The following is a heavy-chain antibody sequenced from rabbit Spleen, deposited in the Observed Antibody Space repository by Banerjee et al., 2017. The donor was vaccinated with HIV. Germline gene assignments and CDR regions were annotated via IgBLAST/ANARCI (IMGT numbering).Heavy chain of an antibody. J-gene: IGHJ4*01. CDR3: VRDPYVRDYSDERFNL. CDR1: GFSFSSGYW. Sequence: QEQLEEAGGALIKPGASLTLTCTASGFSFSSGYWISWGRQAPGKGLEWIAFIYGASTDNFAYASWAKGRFTISKTSSTTVTLPMTSLTDVDTATYFCVRDPYVRDYSDERFNLWGQGTLVTVS. V-gene: IGHV1S45*01. D-gene: IGHD2-1*01. CDR2: IYGASTDNF.